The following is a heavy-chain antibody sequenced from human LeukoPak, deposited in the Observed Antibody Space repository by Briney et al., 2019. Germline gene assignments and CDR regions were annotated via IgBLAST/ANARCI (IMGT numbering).Heavy chain of an antibody. CDR3: ARGEYSSSSPHLTYYYGMDV. CDR2: INHSGST. J-gene: IGHJ6*02. Sequence: SETLSLTCDVYGGSFSGYYWSWIRQPPGKGLEWVGEINHSGSTNYNPSLKSRVTISVDTSKNQFSLKLSSVTAADTAVYYCARGEYSSSSPHLTYYYGMDVWGQGTTVTVSS. D-gene: IGHD6-6*01. CDR1: GGSFSGYY. V-gene: IGHV4-34*01.